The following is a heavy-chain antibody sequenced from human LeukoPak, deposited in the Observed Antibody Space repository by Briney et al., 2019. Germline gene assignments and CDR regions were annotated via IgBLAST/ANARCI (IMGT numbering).Heavy chain of an antibody. CDR3: AAGIAVAGTMEDAFDI. CDR2: IIPILGIA. J-gene: IGHJ3*02. D-gene: IGHD6-19*01. V-gene: IGHV1-69*04. CDR1: GGTFSSYA. Sequence: GSSVKVSCKASGGTFSSYAISWVRQAPGQGLEWMGRIIPILGIANYAQKFQGRVTITADKSTSTAYIELSSLRSEDTAVYYCAAGIAVAGTMEDAFDIWGQGTMVTVSS.